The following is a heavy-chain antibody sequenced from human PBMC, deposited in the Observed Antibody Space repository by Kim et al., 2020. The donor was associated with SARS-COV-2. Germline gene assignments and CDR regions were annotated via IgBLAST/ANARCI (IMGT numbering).Heavy chain of an antibody. CDR3: ARRVAAHGMYAFDI. J-gene: IGHJ3*02. D-gene: IGHD6-19*01. V-gene: IGHV4-39*01. Sequence: SETLSLTCTVSGGSISSSSYYWGWIRQPPGKGLEWIGSIYYSGSTYYNPSLKSRVTISVDTSKNQFSLKLSSVTAADTAVYYCARRVAAHGMYAFDIWGQGTMVTVSS. CDR2: IYYSGST. CDR1: GGSISSSSYY.